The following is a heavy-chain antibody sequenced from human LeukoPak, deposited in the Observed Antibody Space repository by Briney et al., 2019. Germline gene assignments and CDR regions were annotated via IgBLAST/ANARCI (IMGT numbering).Heavy chain of an antibody. CDR2: ISGSGDST. Sequence: GGSLRLSCAASGFTFGSYGMHWVRQAPGKGLEWVSGISGSGDSTYYADSVKGRFTISRDNSKNTLYLQMNSLRAEDTAVYYCARRSGIAVAGAFDYWGQGTLVTVSS. CDR1: GFTFGSYG. V-gene: IGHV3-23*01. J-gene: IGHJ4*02. CDR3: ARRSGIAVAGAFDY. D-gene: IGHD6-19*01.